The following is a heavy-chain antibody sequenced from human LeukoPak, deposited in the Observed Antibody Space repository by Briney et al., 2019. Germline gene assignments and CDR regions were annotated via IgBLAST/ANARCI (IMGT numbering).Heavy chain of an antibody. V-gene: IGHV3-30-3*01. CDR1: GFTFSSYE. J-gene: IGHJ4*02. CDR3: ARASYYGSGSYYLGGDY. CDR2: ISYDGSNK. D-gene: IGHD3-10*01. Sequence: GGSLRLSCAASGFTFSSYEMNWVRQAPGKGLEWVAVISYDGSNKHYADSVKGRFTISRDNSKNTLYLQMSGLRAEDTAVYYCARASYYGSGSYYLGGDYWGQGTLVTVSS.